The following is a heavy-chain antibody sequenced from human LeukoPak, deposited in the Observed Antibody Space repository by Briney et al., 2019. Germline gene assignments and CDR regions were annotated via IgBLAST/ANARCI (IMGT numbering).Heavy chain of an antibody. CDR1: GYTFTSYG. V-gene: IGHV1-18*01. Sequence: ASVKVSCKASGYTFTSYGISWVRQAPGQGLEWMGWISAYNGNTNYAQKLQGRVTMTTDTSTSTAYMELRSLRSDDTAVYYCARVLGYYGSSWFDPWGQGTLVTVSS. CDR3: ARVLGYYGSSWFDP. D-gene: IGHD3-10*01. CDR2: ISAYNGNT. J-gene: IGHJ5*02.